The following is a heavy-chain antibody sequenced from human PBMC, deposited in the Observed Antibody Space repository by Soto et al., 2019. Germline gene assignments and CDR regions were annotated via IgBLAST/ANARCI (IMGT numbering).Heavy chain of an antibody. J-gene: IGHJ6*02. Sequence: GASVKVSCKVSGYTLTELSMHWVRQAPGKGLEWMGGFDPEDGETIYAQKFQGRVTMTEDTSTDTAYMELSSLRSEDTAVYYCATGLYYYYGMDVWGQGTTVTVSS. CDR3: ATGLYYYYGMDV. V-gene: IGHV1-24*01. CDR1: GYTLTELS. CDR2: FDPEDGET.